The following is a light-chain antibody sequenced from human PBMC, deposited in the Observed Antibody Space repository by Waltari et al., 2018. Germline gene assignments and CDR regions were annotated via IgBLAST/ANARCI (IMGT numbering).Light chain of an antibody. CDR2: SNK. V-gene: IGLV1-44*01. J-gene: IGLJ1*01. CDR3: AAWDDSLNGYV. CDR1: SCNIGSNA. Sequence: QSVLTQPPPASGAPGQRVTISCSGSSCNIGSNAVNWYQQLPGTAPKLLIYSNKQRPSGVPDRFSGSKSGTSASLAISGLQSEDEADYYCAAWDDSLNGYVFGTGTKVTVL.